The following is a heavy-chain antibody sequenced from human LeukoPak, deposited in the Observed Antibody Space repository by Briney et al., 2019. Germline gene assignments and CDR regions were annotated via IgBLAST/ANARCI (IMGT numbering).Heavy chain of an antibody. Sequence: GGSLRLSCAASGFTFSSYAMHWVRQAPGKGLEWVAVISYDGSNKYYADSVKGRFTISRDNSKNTLYLQMNSLRAEDTAVYYCANILIGDGDFPFDYWGQETLVTVSS. CDR2: ISYDGSNK. CDR3: ANILIGDGDFPFDY. D-gene: IGHD4-17*01. CDR1: GFTFSSYA. V-gene: IGHV3-30-3*01. J-gene: IGHJ4*02.